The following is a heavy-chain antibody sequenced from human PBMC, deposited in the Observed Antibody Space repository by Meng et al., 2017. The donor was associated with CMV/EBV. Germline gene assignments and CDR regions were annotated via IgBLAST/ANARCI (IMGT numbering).Heavy chain of an antibody. Sequence: QGQLVIPGAEVKGPGASVKVSCQTSGYRFSDHYMHWVRQAPGQGLEWMGWIYPNSGGTHYAQKFQDRVTMTRDTSISTVYMELSRLTSDDTAVYYCVRDHNWGPDYWGQGTLVTVSS. V-gene: IGHV1-2*02. CDR2: IYPNSGGT. D-gene: IGHD1-1*01. CDR3: VRDHNWGPDY. J-gene: IGHJ4*02. CDR1: GYRFSDHY.